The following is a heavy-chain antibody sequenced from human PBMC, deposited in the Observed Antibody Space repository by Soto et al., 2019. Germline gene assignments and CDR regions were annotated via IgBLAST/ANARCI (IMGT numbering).Heavy chain of an antibody. V-gene: IGHV4-39*01. CDR3: ATTLLRLFNWFDP. CDR2: IYYSGTT. J-gene: IGHJ5*02. CDR1: GGSISSSTYY. Sequence: SETLSLTSTVSGGSISSSTYYWGWIRQPPGKGLEWIGSIYYSGTTYYNPSLRSRVTISVDTSKNQFSLKLSSVTAADTAVYYCATTLLRLFNWFDPWGQGTLVTVSS. D-gene: IGHD3-3*01.